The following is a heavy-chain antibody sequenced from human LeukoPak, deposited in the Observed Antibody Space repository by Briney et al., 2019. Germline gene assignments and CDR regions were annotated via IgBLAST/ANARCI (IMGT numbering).Heavy chain of an antibody. J-gene: IGHJ4*02. CDR2: IYYSGST. CDR1: GGSIISSSYY. Sequence: PSETLSLTCTVSGGSIISSSYYWGWIRHPPGNGLGWLGSIYYSGSTYYNPSLKSRVTISVDTSKNQFSLKLSSVTAADTAVYYCASHSSSWYSQFDYWGQGTLVTVSS. V-gene: IGHV4-39*01. D-gene: IGHD6-13*01. CDR3: ASHSSSWYSQFDY.